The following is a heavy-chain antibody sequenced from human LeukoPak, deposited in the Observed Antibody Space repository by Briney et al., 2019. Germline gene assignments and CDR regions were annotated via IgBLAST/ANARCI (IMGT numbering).Heavy chain of an antibody. J-gene: IGHJ4*02. V-gene: IGHV4-59*01. CDR2: IYYSGST. Sequence: SETLSLTCAVYGGSFSGYYWSWIRQPPGKGLEWIGYIYYSGSTNYNPSLKSRVTISVDTSKNQFSLKLSSVTAADTAVYYCAIIAAAGDFDYWGQGTLVTVSS. D-gene: IGHD6-13*01. CDR1: GGSFSGYY. CDR3: AIIAAAGDFDY.